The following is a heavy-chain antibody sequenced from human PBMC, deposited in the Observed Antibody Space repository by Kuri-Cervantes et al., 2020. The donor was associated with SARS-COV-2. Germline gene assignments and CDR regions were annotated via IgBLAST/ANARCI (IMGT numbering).Heavy chain of an antibody. D-gene: IGHD7-27*01. CDR1: GFTFSDYY. V-gene: IGHV3-21*01. J-gene: IGHJ2*01. CDR2: ISSSSSYI. CDR3: ARDPWGWYFDL. Sequence: GGSLRLSCAASGFTFSDYYMNWVRQAPGKGLEWVSSISSSSSYIYYADSVKGRFTISRDNAKNSLYLQMNSLRAEDTAVYYCARDPWGWYFDLWGRGTLVTVSS.